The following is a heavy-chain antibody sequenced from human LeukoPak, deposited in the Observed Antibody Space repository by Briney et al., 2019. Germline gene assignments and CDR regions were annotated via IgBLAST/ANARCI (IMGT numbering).Heavy chain of an antibody. D-gene: IGHD6-13*01. V-gene: IGHV3-30*04. CDR1: GFTFSSYA. CDR2: ISYDGSNK. Sequence: GGSLRLSCAASGFTFSSYAMHWVRQAPGKGQEWVAVISYDGSNKYYADSVKGRFTISRDNSKNTLYLQMNSLRAEDTAVYYCARVHSSSWFLPDYWGQGTLVTVSS. CDR3: ARVHSSSWFLPDY. J-gene: IGHJ4*02.